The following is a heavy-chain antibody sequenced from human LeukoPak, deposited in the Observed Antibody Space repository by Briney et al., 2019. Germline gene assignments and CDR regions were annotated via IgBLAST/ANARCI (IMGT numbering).Heavy chain of an antibody. D-gene: IGHD1-26*01. CDR1: GGSISSYY. Sequence: PSETLSLTCTVSGGSISSYYWSWIRQPAGKGLEWIGRIYTSGSTNYNPSLKSRVTMSVDTSKNQFSLKLSSVTAADTAVYYCARVFEESGSYLFDYWGQGTLVTVSS. CDR3: ARVFEESGSYLFDY. J-gene: IGHJ4*02. CDR2: IYTSGST. V-gene: IGHV4-4*07.